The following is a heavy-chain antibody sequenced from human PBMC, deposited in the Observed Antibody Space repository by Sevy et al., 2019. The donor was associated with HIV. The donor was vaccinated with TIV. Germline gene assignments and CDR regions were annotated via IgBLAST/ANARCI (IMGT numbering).Heavy chain of an antibody. CDR1: GFTFGDYA. CDR2: LKSKAYGGTR. V-gene: IGHV3-49*04. Sequence: GGSLRLSCTTSGFTFGDYAMSWVRQAPGKGLEWVAFLKSKAYGGTRDYAASVKGRFTISRDDSKSIAHLQMNDLKTEDTAIYYCTLWKGAQSIFDYWGQGALVTVS. CDR3: TLWKGAQSIFDY. D-gene: IGHD1-1*01. J-gene: IGHJ4*02.